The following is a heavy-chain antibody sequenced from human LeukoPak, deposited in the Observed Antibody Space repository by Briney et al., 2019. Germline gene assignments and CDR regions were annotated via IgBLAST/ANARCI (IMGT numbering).Heavy chain of an antibody. CDR1: GYTFSNYN. V-gene: IGHV1-46*01. Sequence: ASVKVSCKASGYTFSNYNIHWLRQAPGQGLEWMGIVNPSGDSTNYAQNFQGRVTMTGDTSTSTVYMELSSLRSEDTAVYYCARGRYYYDSSLDYWGQGTLVTVSS. J-gene: IGHJ4*02. CDR2: VNPSGDST. D-gene: IGHD3-22*01. CDR3: ARGRYYYDSSLDY.